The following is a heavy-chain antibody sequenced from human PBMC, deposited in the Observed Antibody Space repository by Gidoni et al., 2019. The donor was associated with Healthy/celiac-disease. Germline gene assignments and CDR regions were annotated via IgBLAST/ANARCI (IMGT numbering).Heavy chain of an antibody. CDR2: INSDGSST. D-gene: IGHD2-15*01. V-gene: IGHV3-74*01. Sequence: EVQLVESGGGLVQPGGSLRLSCAASGFTFSSYWMHWVRQAPGKGLVWVSRINSDGSSTSYADSVKGRFTISRDNAKNTLYLQMNSLRAEDTAVYYCAREEWVVAAIAAFDIWGQGTMVTVSS. J-gene: IGHJ3*02. CDR3: AREEWVVAAIAAFDI. CDR1: GFTFSSYW.